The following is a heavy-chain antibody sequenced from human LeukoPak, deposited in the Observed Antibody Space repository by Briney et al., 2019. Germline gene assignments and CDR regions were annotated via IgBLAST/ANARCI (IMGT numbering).Heavy chain of an antibody. V-gene: IGHV3-30*18. CDR2: ISYDGSNK. J-gene: IGHJ6*02. D-gene: IGHD2-2*01. CDR1: GFTFSSYG. Sequence: GGSLRLSCAASGFTFSSYGMHWVRQAPGKGLEWLAVISYDGSNKYYADSVKGRFTIFRDNSKNTLYLQMNSLRAEDTAMYYCAKDLSAARQFHYNYGLDVWGQGTTVTVSS. CDR3: AKDLSAARQFHYNYGLDV.